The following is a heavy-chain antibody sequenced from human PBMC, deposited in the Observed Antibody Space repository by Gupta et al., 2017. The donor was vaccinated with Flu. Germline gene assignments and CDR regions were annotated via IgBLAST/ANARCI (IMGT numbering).Heavy chain of an antibody. CDR3: ARIAAAGTGNYMDV. CDR1: GFTFMNGW. V-gene: IGHV3-15*01. CDR2: IKSHFDGGST. D-gene: IGHD6-25*01. J-gene: IGHJ6*03. Sequence: EVQLVESGGGLVKPGGSLRLSCAASGFTFMNGWMTWVRQAPGKGLEWVGRIKSHFDGGSTDYASPVKDRFTISRDDSNNTIYLQMNGLKTEDTALYYCARIAAAGTGNYMDVWGKGTTVTVSS.